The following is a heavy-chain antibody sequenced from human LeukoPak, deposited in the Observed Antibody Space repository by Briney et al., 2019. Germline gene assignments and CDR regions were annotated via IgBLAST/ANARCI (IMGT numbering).Heavy chain of an antibody. J-gene: IGHJ1*01. CDR3: ARHIFSGDYYTSYFQH. CDR1: GFTFSNYA. CDR2: ISGSGSRT. Sequence: GGSLRLSCAASGFTFSNYAMSWVRQAPGKGLEWVSTISGSGSRTYYADSVNGRFTISRDSSKNTLFLQMNSLRVEDTAMYYCARHIFSGDYYTSYFQHWGQGTLLTVSS. D-gene: IGHD3-22*01. V-gene: IGHV3-23*01.